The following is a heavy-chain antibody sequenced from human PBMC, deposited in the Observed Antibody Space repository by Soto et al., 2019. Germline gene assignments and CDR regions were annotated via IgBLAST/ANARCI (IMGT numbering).Heavy chain of an antibody. CDR2: IYYSGST. D-gene: IGHD6-13*01. V-gene: IGHV4-59*01. J-gene: IGHJ4*02. Sequence: SETLSLTCTVSGGSISSYYWSWIRQPPGKGLEWIGYIYYSGSTNYNPSLKSRVTISVDTSKNQFSLKLSSVTAADTAVYYCARETHIAAAGTVFDYWAQGTLVTVSS. CDR3: ARETHIAAAGTVFDY. CDR1: GGSISSYY.